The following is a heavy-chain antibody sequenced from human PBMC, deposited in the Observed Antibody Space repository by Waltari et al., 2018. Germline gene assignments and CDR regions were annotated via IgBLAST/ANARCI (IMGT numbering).Heavy chain of an antibody. J-gene: IGHJ6*02. D-gene: IGHD6-13*01. Sequence: QVQLQESGPGLVKPSETLSLTCTVSGGSISSYYWSWIRQPAGKGLEWIGRIYTSGSTNYTPSLNGRVTISVDTSKNQFSLKLSSVTAADTAVYYCARDGVAAAGWPYYYYYGMDVWGQGTTVTVSS. V-gene: IGHV4-4*07. CDR2: IYTSGST. CDR3: ARDGVAAAGWPYYYYYGMDV. CDR1: GGSISSYY.